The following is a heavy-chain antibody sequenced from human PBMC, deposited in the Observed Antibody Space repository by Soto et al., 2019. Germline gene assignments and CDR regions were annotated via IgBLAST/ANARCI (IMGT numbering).Heavy chain of an antibody. D-gene: IGHD1-26*01. CDR3: ATALSRVRAKFGP. J-gene: IGHJ5*02. V-gene: IGHV1-24*01. Sequence: ASVKVSCTVSGYTLTELSMHWVRQAPGKGLEWMAAFDREDGETIYAQKFQGRVTMTEDTSTDTAYMEVSGLRSEDTALYYCATALSRVRAKFGPWGKGNLVTLYS. CDR1: GYTLTELS. CDR2: FDREDGET.